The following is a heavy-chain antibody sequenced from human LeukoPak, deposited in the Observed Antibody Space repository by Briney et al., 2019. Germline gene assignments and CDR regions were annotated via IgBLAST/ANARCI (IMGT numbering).Heavy chain of an antibody. J-gene: IGHJ4*02. V-gene: IGHV3-30*04. CDR3: ARAAPVRGVTFFDY. CDR1: GFTFSRYV. Sequence: GGSLRLSCVASGFTFSRYVIHWVRQAPGKGLEWVSVISKDGSDEYYADSVKGRFTVSRDPSKNSLYLQMNNLRGEDTAVYYCARAAPVRGVTFFDYWGQGTLITVSS. CDR2: ISKDGSDE. D-gene: IGHD3-10*01.